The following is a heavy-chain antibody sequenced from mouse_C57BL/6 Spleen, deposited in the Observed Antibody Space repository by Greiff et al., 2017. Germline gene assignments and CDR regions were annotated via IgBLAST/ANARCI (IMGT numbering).Heavy chain of an antibody. CDR3: ASWGGSPFAY. Sequence: EVKLQESGPELVKPGASVKISCKASGYSFTGYYMNWVKQSPEKSLEWIGEINPSTGGTTYNQKFKAKATLTVDKSSSTAYMQLKSLTSEDSAVYYCASWGGSPFAYWGQGTLVTVSA. CDR1: GYSFTGYY. J-gene: IGHJ3*01. V-gene: IGHV1-42*01. CDR2: INPSTGGT. D-gene: IGHD1-1*02.